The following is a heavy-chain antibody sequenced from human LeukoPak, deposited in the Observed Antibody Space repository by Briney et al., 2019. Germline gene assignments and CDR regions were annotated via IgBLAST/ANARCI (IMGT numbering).Heavy chain of an antibody. J-gene: IGHJ4*02. CDR2: IKQDGSEK. V-gene: IGHV3-7*01. CDR3: AREKGIQLWFSERGIFDY. D-gene: IGHD5-18*01. CDR1: GFTFSSYW. Sequence: PGGSLRLSCAASGFTFSSYWMSWVRQAPGKGLEWVANIKQDGSEKYYVDSVKGRFTISRDNAKNSLYLQMNSLRAEDTAVYYCAREKGIQLWFSERGIFDYWGQGTLVTVSS.